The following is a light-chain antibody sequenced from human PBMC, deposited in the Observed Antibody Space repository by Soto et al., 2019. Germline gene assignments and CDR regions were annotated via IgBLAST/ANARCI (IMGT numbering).Light chain of an antibody. CDR3: AAWDDSLNGLV. Sequence: QSVLTQPPSASGTPGQRVTISCSGSSSNIGRNTVDWYQHLPGTAPKLLIYSNDQRPSGVPDRFSGSKSGTSASLVISGLQSEDEADYYCAAWDDSLNGLVFGTGTKLTVL. V-gene: IGLV1-44*01. CDR2: SND. J-gene: IGLJ1*01. CDR1: SSNIGRNT.